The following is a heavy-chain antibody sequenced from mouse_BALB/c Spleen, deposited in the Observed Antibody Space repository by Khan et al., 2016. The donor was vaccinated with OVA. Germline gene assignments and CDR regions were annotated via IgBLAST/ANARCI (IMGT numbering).Heavy chain of an antibody. CDR2: ISYSGRT. CDR3: ARSVTIMTVGATDFDY. D-gene: IGHD1-1*01. V-gene: IGHV3-2*02. J-gene: IGHJ2*01. Sequence: EVQLQESGPGLVKPSQSLSLTCTVTGYSITSDYAWNWIRQFPGNKLEWMGYISYSGRTSYNPSLQSRVSITRDTSKNQFFLQFNSVTTEDTANYYCARSVTIMTVGATDFDYWGQGTTLTVSS. CDR1: GYSITSDYA.